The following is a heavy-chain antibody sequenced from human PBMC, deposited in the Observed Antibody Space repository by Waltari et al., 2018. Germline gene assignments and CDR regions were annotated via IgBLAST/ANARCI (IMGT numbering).Heavy chain of an antibody. CDR3: SYGRFEY. J-gene: IGHJ4*02. CDR1: GFTVSSTY. D-gene: IGHD5-18*01. V-gene: IGHV3-66*02. Sequence: EVQLVESGGGLVQPGGSLRLSCAGSGFTVSSTYMNWVHQTPGKGRESVSIIYSGGSTYYADSVKGRFTISRDNSKNTLHLQMNSLRAEDTAVYFCSYGRFEYWGQGTLVTVSS. CDR2: IYSGGST.